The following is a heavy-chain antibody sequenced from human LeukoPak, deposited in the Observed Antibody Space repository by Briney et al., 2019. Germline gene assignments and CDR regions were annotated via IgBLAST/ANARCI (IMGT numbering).Heavy chain of an antibody. CDR2: IGGTT. V-gene: IGHV3-23*01. J-gene: IGHJ4*02. Sequence: GGSLRLSCAASGFTFSSYAMSWVREAPGKRQEWVSAIGGTTYYADSVRGRFTISRDNPKNTLYLQMNSLRAEDTAVYYCAKDDGLHNFDYWGQGTLVTVSS. CDR3: AKDDGLHNFDY. CDR1: GFTFSSYA. D-gene: IGHD4-11*01.